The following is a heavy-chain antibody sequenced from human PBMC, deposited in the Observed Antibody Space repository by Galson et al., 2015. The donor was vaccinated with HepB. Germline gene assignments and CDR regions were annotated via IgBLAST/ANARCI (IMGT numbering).Heavy chain of an antibody. V-gene: IGHV1-24*01. J-gene: IGHJ4*02. CDR2: FDPEDGET. CDR3: ATNVAAGVSYYFDY. Sequence: SVKVSCKVSGYTLTELSMHWVRQAPGKGLEWMGGFDPEDGETIYAQKFQGRVTMTEDTSTDTAYMELSSLRSEDTAVYYCATNVAAGVSYYFDYWGQGTLVTVS. CDR1: GYTLTELS. D-gene: IGHD6-13*01.